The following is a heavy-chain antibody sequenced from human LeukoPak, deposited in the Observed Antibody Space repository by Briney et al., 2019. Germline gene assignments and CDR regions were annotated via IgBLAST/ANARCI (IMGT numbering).Heavy chain of an antibody. Sequence: GGSLRLSCAASGFTFSDYYMSWIRQAPGKGLEWVSYISSSGSTIYYADSVKGRFTISRDNAKNSPCLQMNSLRAEDTAVYYCARDMGSGWYCDYWGQGTLVTVSS. J-gene: IGHJ4*02. CDR1: GFTFSDYY. CDR3: ARDMGSGWYCDY. D-gene: IGHD6-19*01. V-gene: IGHV3-11*04. CDR2: ISSSGSTI.